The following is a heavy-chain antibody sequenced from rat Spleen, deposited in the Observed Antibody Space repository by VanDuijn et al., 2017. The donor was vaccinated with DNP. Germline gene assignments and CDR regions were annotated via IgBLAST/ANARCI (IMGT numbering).Heavy chain of an antibody. Sequence: EVQLVESGGDLVQPGRSLKLSCVASGFTFNNFWMTWIRQVPGRGLDWVASITSSGDITSYPDSVKGRFTISRNNAKNTLYLQMNSLRSEDTATYYCARPMDYYSGGFAYWGQGTLVTVSS. V-gene: IGHV5-31*01. CDR2: ITSSGDIT. CDR1: GFTFNNFW. J-gene: IGHJ3*01. CDR3: ARPMDYYSGGFAY. D-gene: IGHD1-1*01.